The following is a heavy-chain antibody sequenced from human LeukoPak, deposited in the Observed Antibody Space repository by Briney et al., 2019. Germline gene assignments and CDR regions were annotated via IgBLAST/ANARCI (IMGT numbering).Heavy chain of an antibody. Sequence: GGSLRLSCSASGFTFSSYAMHWVRQAPGKGLEYVSAISSNGGSTYYADSVRGRFTISRDNSKNTLYLQMSSLRAEDTAVYYCVKDRARGIAAAGSGDYWGQGTLVTVSS. CDR2: ISSNGGST. V-gene: IGHV3-64D*06. CDR3: VKDRARGIAAAGSGDY. D-gene: IGHD6-13*01. CDR1: GFTFSSYA. J-gene: IGHJ4*02.